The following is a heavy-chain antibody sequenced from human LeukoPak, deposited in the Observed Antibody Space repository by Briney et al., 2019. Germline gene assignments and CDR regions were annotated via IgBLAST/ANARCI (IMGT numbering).Heavy chain of an antibody. Sequence: SETLSLTCAVYGGSFSGYYWSWIRQPPGKGLEWIGEINHSGSTNYNPSLKSRVTISVDTSKNQFSLKLSSVTAADTAVYYCASGNYGGNHDAFDIWGQGTMVTVSS. CDR2: INHSGST. V-gene: IGHV4-34*01. J-gene: IGHJ3*02. CDR1: GGSFSGYY. D-gene: IGHD4-23*01. CDR3: ASGNYGGNHDAFDI.